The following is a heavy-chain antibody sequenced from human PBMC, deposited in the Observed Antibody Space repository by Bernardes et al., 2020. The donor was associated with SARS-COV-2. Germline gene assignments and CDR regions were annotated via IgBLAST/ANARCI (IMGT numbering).Heavy chain of an antibody. V-gene: IGHV3-15*04. J-gene: IGHJ4*02. CDR2: IERKADGGTT. CDR1: GFTFSNAW. Sequence: GGSLRLSCAASGFTFSNAWMSWVRQAPGKGLEWVGHIERKADGGTTSYAAPVRGRFTISRDDSKNTVYLQVNSLKTEDTAVYYCATLRVAGFHPFDYWGQGTLVAVSS. CDR3: ATLRVAGFHPFDY. D-gene: IGHD3-9*01.